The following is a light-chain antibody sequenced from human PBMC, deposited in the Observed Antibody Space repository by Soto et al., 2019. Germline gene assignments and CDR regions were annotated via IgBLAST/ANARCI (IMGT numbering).Light chain of an antibody. Sequence: VVSESPFTLSVSKRERVTASCRASQSVGTKLAWDQQRPGQAPRLLIYGASTRATGIPARISGSGSGTEFTLTISSLQSEDFAVYYCHQYNNWRPSGQGAKAAI. CDR1: QSVGTK. J-gene: IGKJ1*01. CDR3: HQYNNWRP. CDR2: GAS. V-gene: IGKV3-15*01.